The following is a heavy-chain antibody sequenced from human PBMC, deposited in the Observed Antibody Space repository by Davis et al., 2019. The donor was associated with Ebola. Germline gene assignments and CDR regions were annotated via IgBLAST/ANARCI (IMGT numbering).Heavy chain of an antibody. Sequence: GESLKISCAASGLTFSTSWMHWVRQAPGKGLVWVSRISTDGSVTNYADSVKGRFTISRDNAKNTLYLQMNSLRAEDTALYYCGKGRGAYCDGDCSSRIIDYWGQGTLVTVSS. J-gene: IGHJ4*02. V-gene: IGHV3-74*01. CDR2: ISTDGSVT. CDR1: GLTFSTSW. CDR3: GKGRGAYCDGDCSSRIIDY. D-gene: IGHD2-21*02.